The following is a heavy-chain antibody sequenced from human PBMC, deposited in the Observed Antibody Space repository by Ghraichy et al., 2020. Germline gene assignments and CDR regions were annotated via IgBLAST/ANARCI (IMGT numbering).Heavy chain of an antibody. D-gene: IGHD3-3*01. Sequence: GGSLRLSCAASGFTFSSYAMHWVRQAPGKGLEWVAVISYDGSNKYYADSVKGRFTISRDNSKNTLYLQMNSLRAEDTAVYYCARAYDFWSDDIGENFDYWGQGTLVTVSS. CDR2: ISYDGSNK. J-gene: IGHJ4*02. CDR1: GFTFSSYA. V-gene: IGHV3-30-3*01. CDR3: ARAYDFWSDDIGENFDY.